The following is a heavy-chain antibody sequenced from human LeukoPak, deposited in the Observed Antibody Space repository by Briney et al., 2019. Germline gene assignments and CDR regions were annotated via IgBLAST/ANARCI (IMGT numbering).Heavy chain of an antibody. J-gene: IGHJ4*02. CDR1: GFTFSDYY. CDR2: IRSNSNYT. V-gene: IGHV3-11*05. CDR3: VRDFSCSGGSCPLFDS. Sequence: GGSLRLSCVASGFTFSDYYMSWIRQAPGKGLEWVSYIRSNSNYTNYADSVKGRFTISRDNSENTLYLQMSSLRAEDTAIYYCVRDFSCSGGSCPLFDSWGQGTLVSVSS. D-gene: IGHD2-15*01.